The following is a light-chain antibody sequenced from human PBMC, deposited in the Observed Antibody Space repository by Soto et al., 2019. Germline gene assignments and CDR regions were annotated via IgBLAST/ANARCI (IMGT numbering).Light chain of an antibody. Sequence: QSVLTQPPSASGTPGQRVTISCSGSRSNIGGYYVYWYQQFPGTAPKLLIYRDDQRPSGVPDRFSGSKSGTSASLAISGLRSEDEADYYCAAWDDSLSGVVFGGGTKVTVL. V-gene: IGLV1-47*01. CDR3: AAWDDSLSGVV. J-gene: IGLJ2*01. CDR2: RDD. CDR1: RSNIGGYY.